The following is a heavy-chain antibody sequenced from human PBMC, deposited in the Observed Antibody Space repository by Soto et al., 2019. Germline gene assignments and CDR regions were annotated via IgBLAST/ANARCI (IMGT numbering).Heavy chain of an antibody. J-gene: IGHJ3*01. V-gene: IGHV2-70*13. CDR2: IERDDDDK. Sequence: SGPTLVNPTETLTLTCTFSGFSLTSPGMCVSWIRQPPGKALEWLALIERDDDDKYYSTSLKTRLTISKDTRTNQVVLTMPNMDPADTGTYYCAGSLRGNRRLNGTDVWG. CDR1: GFSLTSPGMC. D-gene: IGHD3-10*01. CDR3: AGSLRGNRRLNGTDV.